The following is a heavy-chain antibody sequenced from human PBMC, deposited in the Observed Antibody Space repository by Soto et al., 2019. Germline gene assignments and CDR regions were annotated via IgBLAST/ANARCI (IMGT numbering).Heavy chain of an antibody. Sequence: QLQLQESGSGLVKPSQTLSLTCAVSGGSVSSGDYSWSWIRQPPGNGLEWIGYIYHSGSTYYNPSLKSRVTISVDRSKNQISLKLSSVTAADTAVYYCARARYYASGSRRSYYFDYWGQGTLVTVSS. D-gene: IGHD3-10*01. CDR3: ARARYYASGSRRSYYFDY. J-gene: IGHJ4*02. CDR2: IYHSGST. CDR1: GGSVSSGDYS. V-gene: IGHV4-30-2*01.